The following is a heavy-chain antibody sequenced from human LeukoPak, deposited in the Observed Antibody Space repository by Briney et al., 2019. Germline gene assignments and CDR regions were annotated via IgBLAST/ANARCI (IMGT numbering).Heavy chain of an antibody. V-gene: IGHV4-59*12. CDR1: GGSISSYY. CDR2: IYYSGST. Sequence: SETLSLTCTVSGGSISSYYWSWIRQPPGNGLEWIGYIYYSGSTNYNPSLKSRVTISVDKSKNQFSLKLFSVTAADTAVYYCARDLFDSRVEYYGLDVWGQGTAVTVSS. CDR3: ARDLFDSRVEYYGLDV. D-gene: IGHD3-10*02. J-gene: IGHJ6*02.